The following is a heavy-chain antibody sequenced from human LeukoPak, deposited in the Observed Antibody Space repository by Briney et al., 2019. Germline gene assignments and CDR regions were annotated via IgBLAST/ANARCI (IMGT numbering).Heavy chain of an antibody. Sequence: PSETLSLTCTVSGGSISSGDYSWSWIRQPPGKGLEWIGYIYYSGSTYYNPSLKSRVTISVDTSKNQFSLKLSSVTAADTAVYYCARVRAGDFWSGSNPYYFDYWGQGTLVTVSS. CDR2: IYYSGST. CDR1: GGSISSGDYS. J-gene: IGHJ4*02. V-gene: IGHV4-30-4*01. CDR3: ARVRAGDFWSGSNPYYFDY. D-gene: IGHD3-3*01.